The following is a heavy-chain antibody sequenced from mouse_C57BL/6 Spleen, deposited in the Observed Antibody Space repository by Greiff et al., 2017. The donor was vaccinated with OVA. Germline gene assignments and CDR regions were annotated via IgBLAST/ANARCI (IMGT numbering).Heavy chain of an antibody. CDR2: IHPNSGST. Sequence: QVQLQQPGAELVKPGASVKLSCKASGYTFTSYWMHWVTQRPGQGLEWIGMIHPNSGSTNYNEKFKSKATLTVDKSSSTAYMQLSILTSEDSAVYYGATGDYGSSYGWFAYWGQGTLVTVSA. CDR1: GYTFTSYW. D-gene: IGHD1-1*01. J-gene: IGHJ3*01. V-gene: IGHV1-64*01. CDR3: ATGDYGSSYGWFAY.